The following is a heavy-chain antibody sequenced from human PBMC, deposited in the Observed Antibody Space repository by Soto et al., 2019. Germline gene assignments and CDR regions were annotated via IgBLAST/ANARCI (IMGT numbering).Heavy chain of an antibody. CDR2: ISHDGAFK. CDR1: GFTFSSYG. D-gene: IGHD6-13*01. J-gene: IGHJ4*02. Sequence: QRHLVESGGGVVQPGRSLRLSCAASGFTFSSYGMHWIRQAPGKGLEWVAVISHDGAFKDYADSVKGRFTISRENSENTLFLEMNSLGPSDTAVYYCAKDYGPKAPYPYSNTHTDFWGQGTRVTVSS. CDR3: AKDYGPKAPYPYSNTHTDF. V-gene: IGHV3-30*18.